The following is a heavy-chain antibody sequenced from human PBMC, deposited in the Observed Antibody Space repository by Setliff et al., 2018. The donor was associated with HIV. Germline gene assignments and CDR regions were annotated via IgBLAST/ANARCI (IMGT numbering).Heavy chain of an antibody. Sequence: GSPLRLSCAASGFTFDDYAMHWVRQVPGKGLEWVSGISWNSGNIGYADSVKGRFTISRDNAKNSLYLQMNSLRAEDTAVYYCARPTGYSSSWYPLDAFDIWGQGTMVTVSS. CDR1: GFTFDDYA. V-gene: IGHV3-9*01. J-gene: IGHJ3*02. D-gene: IGHD6-13*01. CDR2: ISWNSGNI. CDR3: ARPTGYSSSWYPLDAFDI.